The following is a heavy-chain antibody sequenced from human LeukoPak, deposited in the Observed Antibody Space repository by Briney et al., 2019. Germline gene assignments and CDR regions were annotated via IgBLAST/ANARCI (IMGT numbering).Heavy chain of an antibody. Sequence: PGGSLRLSCAASGFTFSSYWMHWVRQAPGKGPVWVSRINSDGSSTSYAGSVKGRFTISRDNAKNTLYLQMNSLRAEDTAVYYCARVQGHPPNGLDIWGQGTMVTVSS. V-gene: IGHV3-74*01. D-gene: IGHD2-8*01. CDR1: GFTFSSYW. CDR3: ARVQGHPPNGLDI. J-gene: IGHJ3*02. CDR2: INSDGSST.